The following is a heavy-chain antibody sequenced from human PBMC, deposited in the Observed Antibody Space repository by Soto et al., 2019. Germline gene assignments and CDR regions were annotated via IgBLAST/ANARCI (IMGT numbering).Heavy chain of an antibody. J-gene: IGHJ5*02. CDR2: ISYDGTTT. Sequence: GGSLRLSCAGSGFTFNSHAMHWVRQAPGKGMEWLAIISYDGTTTFYAGSVQGRFTISRDNSKNTLYLQMNSLTADDTAVYFRARHLASTVTTSGWFDPWGQGTLGAVSS. CDR1: GFTFNSHA. D-gene: IGHD4-17*01. CDR3: ARHLASTVTTSGWFDP. V-gene: IGHV3-30*04.